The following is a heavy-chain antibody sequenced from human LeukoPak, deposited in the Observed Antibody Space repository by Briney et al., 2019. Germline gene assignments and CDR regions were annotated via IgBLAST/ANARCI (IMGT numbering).Heavy chain of an antibody. CDR1: GYTLTELS. D-gene: IGHD3-10*01. V-gene: IGHV1-24*01. J-gene: IGHJ4*02. CDR3: ATDSAMVRGVMSY. Sequence: GASVKVSCTVSGYTLTELSMHWVRQAPGKGLEWMGGFDPEDGETIYAQKFQGRVTMTEDTSTDTAYMELSSLRSEDTAVYYCATDSAMVRGVMSYWGQGTLVTVSS. CDR2: FDPEDGET.